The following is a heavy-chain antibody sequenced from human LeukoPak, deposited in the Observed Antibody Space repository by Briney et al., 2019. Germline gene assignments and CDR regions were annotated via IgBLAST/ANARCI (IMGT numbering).Heavy chain of an antibody. J-gene: IGHJ3*02. Sequence: PPETLSLTCTVSGGSISSGGYYWSWIRQHPGKGLEWIGYIYYSGSTYYNPSLKSRVTISVDTSKNQFSLKLSSVTAAGTAVYYCARDSYYYDSSGYQNDAFDIWGQGTMVTVPS. V-gene: IGHV4-31*03. CDR3: ARDSYYYDSSGYQNDAFDI. D-gene: IGHD3-22*01. CDR2: IYYSGST. CDR1: GGSISSGGYY.